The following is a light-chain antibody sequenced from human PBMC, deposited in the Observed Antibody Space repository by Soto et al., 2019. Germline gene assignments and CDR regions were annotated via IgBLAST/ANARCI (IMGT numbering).Light chain of an antibody. CDR2: DAS. Sequence: EIVLTQSPATLSLSPGERATLSCRASQSVSKYLAWYQQKPGQAHRLLIYDASNRATGITARFSGSVSGTDFTLTISSLEPDDVAVYYCHRRTNWPLTFGGGTKVVIK. V-gene: IGKV3-11*01. CDR1: QSVSKY. J-gene: IGKJ4*01. CDR3: HRRTNWPLT.